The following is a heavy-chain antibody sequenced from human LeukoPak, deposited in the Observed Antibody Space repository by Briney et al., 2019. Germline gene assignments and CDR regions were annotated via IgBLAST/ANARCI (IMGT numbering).Heavy chain of an antibody. Sequence: GGSLRLSCAASGFTFSSYWMHWVRQAPGKGLVWVSRINSDGSSTSYAGSVKGRFTISRDNAKNTLYLQMNSLRAEDTAVYYCARAMVQHSAPDYWGQGTLVTVSS. CDR1: GFTFSSYW. J-gene: IGHJ4*02. CDR2: INSDGSST. V-gene: IGHV3-74*01. D-gene: IGHD3-10*01. CDR3: ARAMVQHSAPDY.